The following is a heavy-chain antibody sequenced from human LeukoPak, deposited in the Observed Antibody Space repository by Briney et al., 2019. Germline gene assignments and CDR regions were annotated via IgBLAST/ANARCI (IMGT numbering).Heavy chain of an antibody. J-gene: IGHJ3*02. V-gene: IGHV3-21*01. D-gene: IGHD4-17*01. Sequence: WGSLRLSCAASGFTFSSYGMHWVRQAPGKGLEWVSSISSSSSYIYYADSVKGRFTISRDNAKNSLYLQMNSLRAEDTAVYYCARDYGDDAFDIWGQGTMVTVSS. CDR1: GFTFSSYG. CDR2: ISSSSSYI. CDR3: ARDYGDDAFDI.